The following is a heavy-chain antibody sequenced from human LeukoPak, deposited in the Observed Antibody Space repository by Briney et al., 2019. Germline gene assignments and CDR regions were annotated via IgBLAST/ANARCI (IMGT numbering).Heavy chain of an antibody. CDR2: MYYSGST. CDR3: ARGGEMATVDY. D-gene: IGHD5-24*01. V-gene: IGHV4-61*05. J-gene: IGHJ4*02. Sequence: ASETLSLTCTVSGGSISSSSYYWGWIRQPPGKGLEWIGYMYYSGSTNYNPSLKSRVTISVDTSKNQFSLKLSSVTAADTAVYYCARGGEMATVDYWGQGTLVTVSS. CDR1: GGSISSSSYY.